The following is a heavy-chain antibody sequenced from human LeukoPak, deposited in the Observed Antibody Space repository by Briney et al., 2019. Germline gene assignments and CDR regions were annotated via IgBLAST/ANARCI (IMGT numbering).Heavy chain of an antibody. D-gene: IGHD3-3*01. Sequence: PSETLSLTCTVSAASISTYYWSWIRQPPGRGLEWIGYIYYSGSTNYNPSLKSRVTISVDTSKNQFYLSLRSLTAADTAVYYCARDFWSGSVGFDPWGQGTLVTVSS. CDR2: IYYSGST. CDR3: ARDFWSGSVGFDP. CDR1: AASISTYY. V-gene: IGHV4-59*01. J-gene: IGHJ5*02.